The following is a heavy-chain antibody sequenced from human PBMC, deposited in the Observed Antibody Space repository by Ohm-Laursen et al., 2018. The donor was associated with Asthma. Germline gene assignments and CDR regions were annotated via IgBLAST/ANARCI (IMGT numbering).Heavy chain of an antibody. J-gene: IGHJ2*01. CDR3: TRDYIWGSYRQNWYFDL. D-gene: IGHD3-16*02. Sequence: SLRLSCAASGFTFGDYAMSWFRQAPGKGLEWVGFIRSKAYGGTTEYAASVKGRFTISRDDSKSIAYLQMNSLKTEDTAVYYCTRDYIWGSYRQNWYFDLWGRGTLATVSS. CDR1: GFTFGDYA. CDR2: IRSKAYGGTT. V-gene: IGHV3-49*03.